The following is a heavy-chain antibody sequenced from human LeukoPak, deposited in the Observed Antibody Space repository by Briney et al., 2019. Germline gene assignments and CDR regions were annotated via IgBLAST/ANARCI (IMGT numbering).Heavy chain of an antibody. D-gene: IGHD2-2*01. Sequence: SETLSLTCAVYGGSLSGFSWSWIRQPPGKGLEWIGELNHSGSTNYNPSLKSRVTISVDTSKNQFSLKLSSVTAADSAFYYCARVPGRPAAVFDYWGQGTLVTVSA. CDR2: LNHSGST. V-gene: IGHV4-34*01. CDR1: GGSLSGFS. J-gene: IGHJ4*02. CDR3: ARVPGRPAAVFDY.